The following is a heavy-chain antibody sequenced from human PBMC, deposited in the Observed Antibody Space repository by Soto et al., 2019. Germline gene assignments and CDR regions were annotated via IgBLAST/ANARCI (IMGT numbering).Heavy chain of an antibody. CDR2: MNANSGNT. J-gene: IGHJ5*02. D-gene: IGHD6-13*01. CDR1: GYTFTSYD. V-gene: IGHV1-8*01. CDR3: AGERSAAGTGWFDP. Sequence: QVQLVQSGAEVKKPGASVKVSCKASGYTFTSYDINWVRQATGQGLEWRGWMNANSGNTGYAQKFQGRGTMTRSTSISTAYMVLSSLRSEDSAVYFCAGERSAAGTGWFDPWGQGPLVTGSS.